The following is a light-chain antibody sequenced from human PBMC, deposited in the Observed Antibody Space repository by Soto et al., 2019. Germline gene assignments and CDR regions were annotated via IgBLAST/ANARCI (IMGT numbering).Light chain of an antibody. CDR3: QQLNSYPIT. CDR2: KAS. Sequence: DIQMGQSRSTVCGSGGDRVTITCRASQTISSWLAWYQQKPGKDPKLLIYKASTLKSGVPSRFSGSGSGTDFTLTISSLQPEDFATYYCQQLNSYPITCGQGTRLEI. J-gene: IGKJ5*01. CDR1: QTISSW. V-gene: IGKV1-5*03.